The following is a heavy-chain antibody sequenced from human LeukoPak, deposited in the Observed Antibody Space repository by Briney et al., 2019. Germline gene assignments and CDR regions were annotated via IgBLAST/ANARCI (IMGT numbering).Heavy chain of an antibody. V-gene: IGHV4-34*01. Sequence: SETLSLTCTVSGGSISGYYWSWVRQPPGKGLEWIGEIYHSGSTNYNPSLKSRVTISVDKSKNQFSLKLSSVTAADTAVYYRAGSTCSGGSCYSGDYFDYWGQGTLVTVSS. CDR1: GGSISGYY. D-gene: IGHD2-15*01. CDR3: AGSTCSGGSCYSGDYFDY. J-gene: IGHJ4*02. CDR2: IYHSGST.